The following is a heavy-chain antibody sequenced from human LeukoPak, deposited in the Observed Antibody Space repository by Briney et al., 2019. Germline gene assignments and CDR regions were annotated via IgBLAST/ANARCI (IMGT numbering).Heavy chain of an antibody. D-gene: IGHD3-10*01. V-gene: IGHV3-7*01. CDR3: ARDVEGSRSYYSP. CDR1: GFTSSRYW. J-gene: IGHJ4*02. Sequence: SGGSLRLSCAASGFTSSRYWMTWVRQAPGKGLEWVANIKQDGSEKNYVDSVKGRFTISRDNAKNSLYLQMNSLRAEDTAVYYCARDVEGSRSYYSPWGQGTRVTVSS. CDR2: IKQDGSEK.